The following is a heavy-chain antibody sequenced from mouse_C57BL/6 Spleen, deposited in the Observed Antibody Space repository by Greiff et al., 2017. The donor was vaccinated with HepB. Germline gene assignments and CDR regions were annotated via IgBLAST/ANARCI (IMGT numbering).Heavy chain of an antibody. CDR1: GYTFTSYG. V-gene: IGHV1-81*01. D-gene: IGHD2-3*01. J-gene: IGHJ4*01. Sequence: VQLKESGAELARPGASVKLSCKASGYTFTSYGISWVKQRTGQGLEWIGEIYPRSGNTYYNEKFKGKATLTADKSSSTAYMELRSLTSEDSAVYFCARREYDDAMDYWGQGTSVTVSS. CDR3: ARREYDDAMDY. CDR2: IYPRSGNT.